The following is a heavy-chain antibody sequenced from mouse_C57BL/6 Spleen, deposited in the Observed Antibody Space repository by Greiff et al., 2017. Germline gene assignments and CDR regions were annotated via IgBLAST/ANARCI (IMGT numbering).Heavy chain of an antibody. D-gene: IGHD2-5*01. J-gene: IGHJ1*03. V-gene: IGHV1-81*01. CDR2: IYPRSGNT. Sequence: QVQLQQSGAELARPGASVKLSCKASGYTFTSYGISWVKQRTGQGLEWIGEIYPRSGNTYYNEKFEGKATLTADKSSSTAYMELRSLTSEDSAVYFCARENSNYYYWYFDVWGTGTTVTVSS. CDR1: GYTFTSYG. CDR3: ARENSNYYYWYFDV.